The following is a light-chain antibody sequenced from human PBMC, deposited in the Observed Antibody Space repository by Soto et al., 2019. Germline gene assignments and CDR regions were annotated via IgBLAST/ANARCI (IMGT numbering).Light chain of an antibody. J-gene: IGKJ1*01. CDR1: QSVSSY. Sequence: EIVLTQSPATLSLSPGERATLACRASQSVSSYLAWYQQKPGQAPRVVIYDASNRATGIPPRFSGSGSGTDFTLTISSLEPEDFAVYYCQQRSGWPRTFGQGTKVEIK. V-gene: IGKV3-11*01. CDR3: QQRSGWPRT. CDR2: DAS.